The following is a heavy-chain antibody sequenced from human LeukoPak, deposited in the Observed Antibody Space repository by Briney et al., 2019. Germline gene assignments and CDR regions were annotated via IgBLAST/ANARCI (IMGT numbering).Heavy chain of an antibody. J-gene: IGHJ5*02. D-gene: IGHD6-19*01. V-gene: IGHV3-11*06. CDR3: ARVEGSSSGWYVVSS. CDR2: ISGSSSHI. CDR1: GFTFSDYY. Sequence: GGSLRLSCEASGFTFSDYYMSWIRQAPGKGLEWISYISGSSSHINYADSVKGRFTISRDNAKKSVYLQMDSLRAEDTAVYYCARVEGSSSGWYVVSSWGQGTLVTVSS.